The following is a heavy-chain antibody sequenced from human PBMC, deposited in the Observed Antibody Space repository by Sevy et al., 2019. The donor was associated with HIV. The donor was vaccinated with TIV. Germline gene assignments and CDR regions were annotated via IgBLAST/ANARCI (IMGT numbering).Heavy chain of an antibody. CDR2: ISDSGDTT. Sequence: GGSLRLSCAASGFTFTNYAMNWVRQAPGKGLEWVSGISDSGDTTHYAESVKGRFTISRDNSKNTVFLQMSSLRAEDTSIYYCAKLPATVMFREKGYWGQGTRVTVSS. V-gene: IGHV3-23*01. CDR1: GFTFTNYA. CDR3: AKLPATVMFREKGY. J-gene: IGHJ4*02. D-gene: IGHD3-10*01.